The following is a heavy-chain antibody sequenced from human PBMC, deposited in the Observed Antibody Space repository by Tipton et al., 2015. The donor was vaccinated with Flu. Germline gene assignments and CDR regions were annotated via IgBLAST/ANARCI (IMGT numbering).Heavy chain of an antibody. CDR1: GGSISSGGYY. CDR3: ARGTYYYDSSGYTADLGAYYFDD. D-gene: IGHD3-22*01. CDR2: IYYSGST. J-gene: IGHJ4*02. V-gene: IGHV4-31*03. Sequence: TLSLTCTVSGGSISSGGYYWSWIRQHPGKGLEWIGYIYYSGSTYYNPSLKSRVTISVDTSKNQFSLKLSPVTAADTAVYYCARGTYYYDSSGYTADLGAYYFDDWGQGTLVTVSS.